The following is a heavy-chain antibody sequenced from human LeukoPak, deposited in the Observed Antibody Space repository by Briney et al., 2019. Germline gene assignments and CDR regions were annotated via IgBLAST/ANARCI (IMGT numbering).Heavy chain of an antibody. D-gene: IGHD2-2*01. CDR2: ISGGST. CDR3: ASEPRYCSSTSCSDAFDI. J-gene: IGHJ3*02. Sequence: GGSLRLSCAASGFTVSSNEMSWVRQAPGKGLEWVSSISGGSTYYADSRKGRFTISRDNAKNSLYLQMNSLRAEDTAVYYCASEPRYCSSTSCSDAFDIWGQGTMVTVSS. V-gene: IGHV3-38-3*01. CDR1: GFTVSSNE.